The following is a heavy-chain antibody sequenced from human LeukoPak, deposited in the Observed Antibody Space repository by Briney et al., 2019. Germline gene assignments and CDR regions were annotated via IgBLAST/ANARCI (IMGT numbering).Heavy chain of an antibody. J-gene: IGHJ5*02. CDR3: ARGKRGLIAAAGRYNWFDP. D-gene: IGHD6-13*01. CDR2: INHSGST. Sequence: SETLSLTCAVYGGSFSGYYWSWIRQPPGKGLEWIGEINHSGSTNYNPSLKSRVTISVDTSKNQFSLKLSSVTAADTAVYYCARGKRGLIAAAGRYNWFDPWGQGTLVTASS. CDR1: GGSFSGYY. V-gene: IGHV4-34*01.